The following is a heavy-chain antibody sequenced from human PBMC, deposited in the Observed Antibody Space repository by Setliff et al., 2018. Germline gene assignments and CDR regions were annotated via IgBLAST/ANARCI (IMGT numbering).Heavy chain of an antibody. CDR1: GYSISSGYI. Sequence: SETLSLTCTVSGYSISSGYIWGWIRQPPGKGLEWIGSIYHSGSTYYNPSLKSRVTISVDTSKNQFSLKLSSVTAADTAVYYCARSGYYNGFQHWGQGTLVTVSS. CDR2: IYHSGST. J-gene: IGHJ1*01. CDR3: ARSGYYNGFQH. D-gene: IGHD3-22*01. V-gene: IGHV4-38-2*02.